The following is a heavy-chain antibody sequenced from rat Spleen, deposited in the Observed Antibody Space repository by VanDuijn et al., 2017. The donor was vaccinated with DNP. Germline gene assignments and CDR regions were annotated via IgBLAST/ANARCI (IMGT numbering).Heavy chain of an antibody. CDR3: ARGVYYYSATYWYFDF. CDR2: ISPGGGYT. Sequence: EVQLVESGGGLVQPGRSLKLSCAASGFIFSDYYMAWVRQAPTKGLEWVASISPGGGYTYYRDSVKGRFTISRDNAKSTLYLQMNSLRSEATATYYCARGVYYYSATYWYFDFWGPGTMVTVSS. CDR1: GFIFSDYY. D-gene: IGHD1-1*01. V-gene: IGHV5-25*01. J-gene: IGHJ1*01.